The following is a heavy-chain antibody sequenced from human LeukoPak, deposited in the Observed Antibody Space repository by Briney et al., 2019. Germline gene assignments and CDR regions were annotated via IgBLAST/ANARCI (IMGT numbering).Heavy chain of an antibody. V-gene: IGHV3-23*01. CDR1: GFTFSSSA. D-gene: IGHD2-15*01. Sequence: GGSLRLSCAASGFTFSSSAMSWVRQTPGKGLEWVSAISNNGGYTYYADSVQGRFTISRDNSKSTLCLQMNSLRAEDTAVYYCAKQLGYCSDGSCYFPYWGQGTLVTVSS. CDR3: AKQLGYCSDGSCYFPY. CDR2: ISNNGGYT. J-gene: IGHJ4*02.